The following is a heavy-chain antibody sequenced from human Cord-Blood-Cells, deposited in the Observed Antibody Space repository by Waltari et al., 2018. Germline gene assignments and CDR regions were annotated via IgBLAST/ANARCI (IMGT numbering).Heavy chain of an antibody. Sequence: QVQLVQSGAEVKKPGSSVKVSCKASGGTFSSYAISWVRPAPGQGLEWMGRIIPILGIANYAQKFQGRVTITADKSTSTAYMELSSLRSEDTAVYYCASGYCSSTSCFTDAFDIWGQGTMVTVSS. CDR2: IIPILGIA. J-gene: IGHJ3*02. D-gene: IGHD2-2*03. V-gene: IGHV1-69*09. CDR3: ASGYCSSTSCFTDAFDI. CDR1: GGTFSSYA.